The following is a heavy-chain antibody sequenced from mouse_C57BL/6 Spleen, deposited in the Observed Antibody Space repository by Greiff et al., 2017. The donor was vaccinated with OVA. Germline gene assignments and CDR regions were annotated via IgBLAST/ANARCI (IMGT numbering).Heavy chain of an antibody. CDR1: GFTFSDYG. J-gene: IGHJ1*03. CDR3: AVYYGSEGYFDV. V-gene: IGHV5-17*01. D-gene: IGHD1-1*01. CDR2: ISSGSSTI. Sequence: EVQLQESGGGLVKPGGSLKLSCAASGFTFSDYGMHWVRQAPEKGLEWVAYISSGSSTIYYADTVKGRFTISRDNAKNTLFLQMTSLRSEDTAMYYCAVYYGSEGYFDVWGTGTTVTVSS.